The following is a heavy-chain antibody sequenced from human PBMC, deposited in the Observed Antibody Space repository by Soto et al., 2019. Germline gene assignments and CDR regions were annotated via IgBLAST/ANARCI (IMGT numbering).Heavy chain of an antibody. Sequence: EVQLVESGGGLVQPGGCRRVSCAASGFSFSNYAMNWVRQAPGKGLEWVSYISIGGGSIFYADSVKGRFTSSRDDAKNSLYMQMNTLRHADTAVYYCASDRRWAFGFWGQGTMVTVSS. V-gene: IGHV3-48*02. CDR1: GFSFSNYA. D-gene: IGHD2-15*01. CDR2: ISIGGGSI. J-gene: IGHJ3*01. CDR3: ASDRRWAFGF.